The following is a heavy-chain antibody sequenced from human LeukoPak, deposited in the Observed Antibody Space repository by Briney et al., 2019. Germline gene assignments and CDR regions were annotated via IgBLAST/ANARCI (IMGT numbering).Heavy chain of an antibody. Sequence: PGGSLRLPCAASGFTFSSYAMSWVRQAPGKGLEWVSAISGSGGSTYYADSVKGRFTISRDNSKNTLYLQMNSLRAEDTAVYYCAKEELVVVAASNFQHWGQGTLVTVSS. CDR3: AKEELVVVAASNFQH. CDR2: ISGSGGST. J-gene: IGHJ1*01. V-gene: IGHV3-23*01. D-gene: IGHD2-15*01. CDR1: GFTFSSYA.